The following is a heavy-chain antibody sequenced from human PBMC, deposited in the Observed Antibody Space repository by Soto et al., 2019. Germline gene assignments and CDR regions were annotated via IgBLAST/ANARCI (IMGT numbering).Heavy chain of an antibody. CDR2: ISPVFGTP. CDR1: GGLFSSYA. Sequence: QEQLVKSGAEVKKPGSSVKVSCKDSGGLFSSYAISWVRQAPGQGLEWMGGISPVFGTPYYAQKFQGRVTISADESTNTAYMELSSLTSEDTAMYYCARGDSPYVWFNEFWGQGSLVTVSS. J-gene: IGHJ4*02. CDR3: ARGDSPYVWFNEF. D-gene: IGHD3-16*01. V-gene: IGHV1-69*01.